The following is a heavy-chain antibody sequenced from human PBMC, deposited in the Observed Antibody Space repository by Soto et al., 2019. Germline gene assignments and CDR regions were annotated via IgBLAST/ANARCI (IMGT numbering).Heavy chain of an antibody. CDR2: IYYSGST. D-gene: IGHD3-10*01. CDR3: ARALVWFGDKERNWFDP. J-gene: IGHJ5*02. V-gene: IGHV4-59*01. Sequence: PSEILSLTCTVSGGSISSYYWSWIRQPPGKGLEWIGYIYYSGSTNYNPSLKSRVTISVDTSKNQFSLKLSSVTAADTAVYYCARALVWFGDKERNWFDPWGQGTLVTVSS. CDR1: GGSISSYY.